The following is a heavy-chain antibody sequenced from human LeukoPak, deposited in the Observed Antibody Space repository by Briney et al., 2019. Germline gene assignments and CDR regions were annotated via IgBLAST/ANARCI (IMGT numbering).Heavy chain of an antibody. J-gene: IGHJ4*02. D-gene: IGHD1-1*01. Sequence: GGSLRLSCAASGFSFSSYAMSWVRQAPGKGLEWVSAISGSGGSTYYADSVKGRFTISRDNSKNTLYLQMNSLRAEDTAVYYCAKQTRPQLERRLGFDYWGQGALVTVSS. V-gene: IGHV3-23*01. CDR3: AKQTRPQLERRLGFDY. CDR2: ISGSGGST. CDR1: GFSFSSYA.